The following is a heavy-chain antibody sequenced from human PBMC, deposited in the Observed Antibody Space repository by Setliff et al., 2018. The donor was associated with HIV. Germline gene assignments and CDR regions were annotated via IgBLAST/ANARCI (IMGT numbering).Heavy chain of an antibody. CDR3: ARAEMATIVAFDI. V-gene: IGHV4-59*01. J-gene: IGHJ3*02. Sequence: PSETLSLTCTVSDGSFSSDYWTWIRQTPGKGLEWIGYIYYSGSTKYNPSLTSRVTISVDTSKNHFSLKLTSVTAADTAVYYCARAEMATIVAFDIWGLGTMVTVSS. CDR1: DGSFSSDY. D-gene: IGHD5-12*01. CDR2: IYYSGST.